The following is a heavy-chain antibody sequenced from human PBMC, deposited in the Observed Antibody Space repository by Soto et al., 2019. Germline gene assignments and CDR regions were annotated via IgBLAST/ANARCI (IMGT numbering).Heavy chain of an antibody. CDR2: IIPIFGTA. CDR3: ARDQYYGDYVVGHFDY. D-gene: IGHD4-17*01. V-gene: IGHV1-69*13. CDR1: GGTFSSYA. Sequence: SVKVSCKASGGTFSSYAISWVRQAPGQGLEWMGGIIPIFGTANYAQKFQGRVTITADESTSTAYMELSSLRSEDTAVYYCARDQYYGDYVVGHFDYWGQGTLVTVSS. J-gene: IGHJ4*02.